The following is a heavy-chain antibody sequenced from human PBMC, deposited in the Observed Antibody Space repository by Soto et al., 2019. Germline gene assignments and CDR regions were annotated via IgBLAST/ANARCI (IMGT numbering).Heavy chain of an antibody. J-gene: IGHJ4*02. CDR3: AKDGYSILSFVDY. V-gene: IGHV3-23*01. CDR1: GFTFRSYA. Sequence: EVQLLESGGGLVQPGGSLRLSFAASGFTFRSYAMRWVRQAPGKGLEWVSSISGSGGSKYYGDYVKGRFTISKHNCRNTLYRQMNRLRAEDKGVYYCAKDGYSILSFVDYWGQGTLVTVSS. CDR2: ISGSGGSK. D-gene: IGHD6-6*01.